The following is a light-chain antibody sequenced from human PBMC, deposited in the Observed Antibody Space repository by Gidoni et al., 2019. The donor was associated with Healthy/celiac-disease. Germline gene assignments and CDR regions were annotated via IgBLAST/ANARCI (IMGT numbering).Light chain of an antibody. Sequence: EIVMTQSPATLSVSPGERAPLSCRASQSVSSNLAWYQQKPGQAPRLLSYGASTRATGIPARFSGSGSGTEFTLTISSLQSEDFAVYYCQQYNNWPPWTFGQXTKVEIK. CDR1: QSVSSN. CDR3: QQYNNWPPWT. J-gene: IGKJ1*01. V-gene: IGKV3-15*01. CDR2: GAS.